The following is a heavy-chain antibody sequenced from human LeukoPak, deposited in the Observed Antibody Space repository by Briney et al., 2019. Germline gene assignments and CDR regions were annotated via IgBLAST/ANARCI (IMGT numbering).Heavy chain of an antibody. Sequence: SETLSLTCAVSGFSISSGYYWGWIRQPPGKGLEWIGSIYHSGSTYYNPSLKSRVTISLDTSKNHFSLKLTSVTAADTAVYYCARPNDFWSPRNWFDPWGQGTLVTVSS. CDR3: ARPNDFWSPRNWFDP. J-gene: IGHJ5*02. V-gene: IGHV4-38-2*01. CDR1: GFSISSGYY. D-gene: IGHD3-3*01. CDR2: IYHSGST.